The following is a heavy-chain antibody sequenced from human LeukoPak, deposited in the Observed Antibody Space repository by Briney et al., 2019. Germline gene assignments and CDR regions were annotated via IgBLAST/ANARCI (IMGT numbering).Heavy chain of an antibody. J-gene: IGHJ6*03. V-gene: IGHV3-23*01. Sequence: PGGSLRLSCAASGFTFSNYAMNWVRQAPGRGLEWVSGFSGSGVTTYYADSVKGRFTIPRDNSKNTLYLQMNSLRVEDTAVYYCANGNRCTSPNCLGYYYFYMDVWGKGTTVTVSS. D-gene: IGHD2-8*01. CDR1: GFTFSNYA. CDR3: ANGNRCTSPNCLGYYYFYMDV. CDR2: FSGSGVTT.